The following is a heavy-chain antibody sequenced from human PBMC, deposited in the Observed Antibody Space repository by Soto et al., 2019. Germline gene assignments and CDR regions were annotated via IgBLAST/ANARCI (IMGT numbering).Heavy chain of an antibody. CDR2: IDPSDSYT. D-gene: IGHD3-10*01. Sequence: PGESLKISCKGSGYSFTNYLISWVRQMPGKGLERMGRIDPSDSYTNYSPSFQGHVTISADKSISTAYLQWSSLKASDTAMYYCARHPKSMVRDYGMDVWGQGTTVTVSS. CDR3: ARHPKSMVRDYGMDV. CDR1: GYSFTNYL. J-gene: IGHJ6*02. V-gene: IGHV5-10-1*01.